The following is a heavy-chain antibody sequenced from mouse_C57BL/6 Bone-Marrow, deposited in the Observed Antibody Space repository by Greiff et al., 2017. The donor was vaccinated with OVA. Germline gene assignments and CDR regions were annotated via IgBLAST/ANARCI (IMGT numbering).Heavy chain of an antibody. CDR2: IYPRSGNT. CDR3: ARRGNGGVYYAMDY. V-gene: IGHV1-81*01. J-gene: IGHJ4*01. Sequence: QVQLQQSGAELARPGASVKLSCKASGYTFTSYGISWVKQRTGQGLEWIGAIYPRSGNTYYNEKFKGKATLTADKSSSTAYMELRSLTSEDSAVYFCARRGNGGVYYAMDYWGQGTSVTVSS. CDR1: GYTFTSYG.